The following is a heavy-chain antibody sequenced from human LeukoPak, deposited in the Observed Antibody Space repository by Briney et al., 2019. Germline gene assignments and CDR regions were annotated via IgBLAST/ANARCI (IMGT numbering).Heavy chain of an antibody. Sequence: ASVKVSCKAPGYTFTSYDINWVRQATGQGLEWMGWMNPNSGNSGYAQKFQGRVTMTRNTSISTAYMELSSLRSEDTAVYYCATGGLIGSYYYDSSGYKLGDYWGQGTLVTVSS. CDR2: MNPNSGNS. CDR3: ATGGLIGSYYYDSSGYKLGDY. CDR1: GYTFTSYD. D-gene: IGHD3-22*01. J-gene: IGHJ4*02. V-gene: IGHV1-8*01.